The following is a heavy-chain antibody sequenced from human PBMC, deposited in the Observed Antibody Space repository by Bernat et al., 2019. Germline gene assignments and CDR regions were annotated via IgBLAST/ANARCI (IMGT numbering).Heavy chain of an antibody. D-gene: IGHD2-15*01. CDR2: IYYSGST. CDR3: ARDRGVDFNWFDP. Sequence: QVQLQESGPGLVKPSETLSLTCTVSGGSVSSGSYYWSWIRQPPGKGLEWIGYIYYSGSTNYNPSLKSRVTISVDTSKNQFSLKLSSVTAADTAVYYCARDRGVDFNWFDPWGQGTLVTVSS. CDR1: GGSVSSGSYY. V-gene: IGHV4-61*01. J-gene: IGHJ5*02.